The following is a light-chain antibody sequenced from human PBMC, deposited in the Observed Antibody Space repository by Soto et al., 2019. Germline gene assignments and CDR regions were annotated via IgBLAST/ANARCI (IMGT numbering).Light chain of an antibody. Sequence: QSALTQPRSVSGSPGQSVTISCTGTSSDVGGYDYVSWYQHHPGKAPKFMIYDVSKRPSGVPDRFSGSKSGNTASLTISGLQAEDEGDYYCCSYAGNYGVVFGGGTKVTVL. CDR1: SSDVGGYDY. V-gene: IGLV2-11*01. J-gene: IGLJ2*01. CDR2: DVS. CDR3: CSYAGNYGVV.